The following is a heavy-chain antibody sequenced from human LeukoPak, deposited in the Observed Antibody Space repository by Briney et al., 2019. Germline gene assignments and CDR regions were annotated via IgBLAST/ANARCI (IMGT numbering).Heavy chain of an antibody. D-gene: IGHD3-22*01. CDR1: GFTFISYW. CDR3: ARGHHYYDSSAYYY. J-gene: IGHJ4*02. V-gene: IGHV3-74*01. CDR2: INSDGSTT. Sequence: GGSLRLSCAASGFTFISYWMHWVRQAPGKGLVWVSGINSDGSTTSYAASVKGRFTISRDTDKNTLYLQMNSLRAEDTTVYCCARGHHYYDSSAYYYWGQGTLVTVSS.